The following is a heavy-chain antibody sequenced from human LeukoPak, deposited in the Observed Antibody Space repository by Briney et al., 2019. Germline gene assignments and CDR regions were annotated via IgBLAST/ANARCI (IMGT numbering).Heavy chain of an antibody. D-gene: IGHD2-2*01. V-gene: IGHV4-39*01. CDR3: ARRGITYSSSFFSY. Sequence: SETPSLTCTVSGGSIGGSNSHWGWIRQPPGKGLEWIGSIFYSGSTYYNPSLKSRVTMSVDTSTNQFSLQLTSVTAADTATYFCARRGITYSSSFFSYWGQGTLVTVSS. CDR1: GGSIGGSNSH. J-gene: IGHJ4*02. CDR2: IFYSGST.